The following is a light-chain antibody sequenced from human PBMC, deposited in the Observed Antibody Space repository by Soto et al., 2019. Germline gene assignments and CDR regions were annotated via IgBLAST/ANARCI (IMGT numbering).Light chain of an antibody. Sequence: EIVLTQSPATLCLSPGERATLSCRASQSVSRNLAWYQQKPGQAPRLLIYDASNRATGIPARFSGSGSVTDFTLTISSLEPEYFASCYCHQYDHWPWTFGPGTTVEIE. CDR2: DAS. V-gene: IGKV3-11*01. CDR3: HQYDHWPWT. J-gene: IGKJ1*01. CDR1: QSVSRN.